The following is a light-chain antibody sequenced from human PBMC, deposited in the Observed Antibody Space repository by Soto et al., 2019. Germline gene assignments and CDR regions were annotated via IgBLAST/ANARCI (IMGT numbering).Light chain of an antibody. V-gene: IGKV1-27*01. J-gene: IGKJ3*01. CDR3: QKHNTAPY. Sequence: DIQMTQSPSSLSASVGDRVTITCRASQGISNYVAWYQQKPGKVPNLLIYAASTLQPGGPSWFSGSGSGTDFTLTISSLQPEDVGTYYCQKHNTAPYFGPGTKVNLK. CDR2: AAS. CDR1: QGISNY.